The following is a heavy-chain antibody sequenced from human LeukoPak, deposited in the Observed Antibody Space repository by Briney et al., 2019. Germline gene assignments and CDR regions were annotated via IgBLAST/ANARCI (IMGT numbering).Heavy chain of an antibody. D-gene: IGHD2-2*02. V-gene: IGHV4-59*01. Sequence: SETLSLTCTVSGVSISSYYWNWIRQPPGKGLEWIGYIYYSGSTNYSPSLKSRVTISLDTSKNQFYLKVNSVTAADTAGYYCVRDSADCSGTSCYSHYMDVWGKGTTVTVSS. CDR3: VRDSADCSGTSCYSHYMDV. CDR1: GVSISSYY. J-gene: IGHJ6*03. CDR2: IYYSGST.